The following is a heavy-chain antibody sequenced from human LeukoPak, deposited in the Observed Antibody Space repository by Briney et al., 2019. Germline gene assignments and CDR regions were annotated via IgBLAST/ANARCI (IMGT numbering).Heavy chain of an antibody. J-gene: IGHJ6*03. CDR3: ARDPQYDFWSGYYYYYYYYMDV. CDR1: GFTFSSYS. Sequence: PGGSLRLSCAASGFTFSSYSMNWVRQAPGKGLEWVSSISSSSSYIYYADSVKGRFTISRDNAKNSLYLQMDSLRAEDTAVYYCARDPQYDFWSGYYYYYYYYMDVWGKGNPGHRLL. D-gene: IGHD3-3*01. V-gene: IGHV3-21*01. CDR2: ISSSSSYI.